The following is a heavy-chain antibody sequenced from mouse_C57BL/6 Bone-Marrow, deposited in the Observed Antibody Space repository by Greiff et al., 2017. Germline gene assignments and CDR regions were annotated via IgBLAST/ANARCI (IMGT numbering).Heavy chain of an antibody. CDR3: ARLPGTGYAMDY. D-gene: IGHD3-3*01. CDR2: IDPANGNT. V-gene: IGHV14-3*01. Sequence: EVQLQQSVAELVRPGASVTLSCTASGFNIKNTYMHWVQQRPEQGLEWIGRIDPANGNTKDAPKFPSKATITADTASNTDYLQISSLTSEDTAIYYCARLPGTGYAMDYWGQGTSVTVSS. CDR1: GFNIKNTY. J-gene: IGHJ4*01.